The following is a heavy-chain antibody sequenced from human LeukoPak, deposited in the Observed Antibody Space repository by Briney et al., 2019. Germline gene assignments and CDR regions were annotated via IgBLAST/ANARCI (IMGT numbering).Heavy chain of an antibody. V-gene: IGHV1-2*04. Sequence: GASVKVSCKASGGTFSSYAVSWVRQAPGQGPEWMGWINPNSGGTNYAQKFQGWVTMTRDTSISTAYMELSRLRSDDTAVYYCARCSWGSTSCYFDYWGQGTLVTVSS. J-gene: IGHJ4*02. CDR3: ARCSWGSTSCYFDY. CDR1: GGTFSSYA. D-gene: IGHD2-2*01. CDR2: INPNSGGT.